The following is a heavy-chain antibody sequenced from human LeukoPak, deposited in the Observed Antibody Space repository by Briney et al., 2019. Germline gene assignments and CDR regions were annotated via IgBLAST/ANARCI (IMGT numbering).Heavy chain of an antibody. D-gene: IGHD3-3*01. CDR1: GFTFSIYW. Sequence: GGSLRLSCAASGFTFSIYWMHWVRRAPGKGLVWVSRINSDGSSTSYADSVKGRFTISRDNAKNTLYLQMNSLRAEDTAVYYCARDEDWSGYYGAFDIWGQGTMVTVSS. V-gene: IGHV3-74*01. CDR3: ARDEDWSGYYGAFDI. J-gene: IGHJ3*02. CDR2: INSDGSST.